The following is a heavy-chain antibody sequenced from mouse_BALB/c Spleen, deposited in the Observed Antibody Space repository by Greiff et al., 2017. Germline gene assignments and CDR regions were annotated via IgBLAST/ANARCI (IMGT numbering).Heavy chain of an antibody. Sequence: EVKLQESGGGLVKPGGSLKLSCAASGFTFSDYYMYWVRQTPEKRLEWVATISDGGSYTYYPDSVKGRFTISRDNAKNNLYLQMSSLKSEDTAMYYCAREGGNYDYAMDYWGQGTSVTVSS. CDR3: AREGGNYDYAMDY. V-gene: IGHV5-4*02. D-gene: IGHD2-1*01. J-gene: IGHJ4*01. CDR1: GFTFSDYY. CDR2: ISDGGSYT.